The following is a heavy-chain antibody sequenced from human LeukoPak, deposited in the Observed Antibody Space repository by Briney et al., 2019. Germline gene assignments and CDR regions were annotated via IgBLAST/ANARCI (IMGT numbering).Heavy chain of an antibody. D-gene: IGHD6-13*01. CDR2: INPSGGST. CDR1: GYTFTSYY. Sequence: ASVKVSCKASGYTFTSYYMHWVRQASGQGLEWMGIINPSGGSTSYAQKFQGRVTMTRDTSISTAYMELSSLRSEDTAVYYCVSGSSSWSYRYYFDYWGQGTLVTVSS. J-gene: IGHJ4*02. CDR3: VSGSSSWSYRYYFDY. V-gene: IGHV1-46*01.